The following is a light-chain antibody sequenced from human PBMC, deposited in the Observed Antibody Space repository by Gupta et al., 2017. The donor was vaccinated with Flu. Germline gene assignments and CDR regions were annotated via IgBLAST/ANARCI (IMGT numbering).Light chain of an antibody. V-gene: IGLV1-44*01. CDR3: AAWDDSLNAVV. J-gene: IGLJ2*01. Sequence: QSVLTQPPSASGTPGQRVTISCSGSSSNIGTNTVNWYLQLPGTAPKLLMYSTNQRPSGVPDRFSGSKSGTSASLAISGLQSEDEADYYCAAWDDSLNAVVFGGGTKLTVL. CDR1: SSNIGTNT. CDR2: STN.